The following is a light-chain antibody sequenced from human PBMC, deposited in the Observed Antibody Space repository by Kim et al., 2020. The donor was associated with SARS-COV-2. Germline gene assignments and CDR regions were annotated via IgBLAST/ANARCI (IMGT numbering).Light chain of an antibody. J-gene: IGLJ3*02. V-gene: IGLV1-47*01. CDR1: SSNIGSNY. Sequence: ELTQPPSASGTPGQRVTISCSGSSSNIGSNYVYWYQHLPGTAPKLLIYRNNQRPSGVPDRFSGSKSGTSASLAISGLRSEDEADYYCAAWDDSLSGRVFGGGTQLTVL. CDR2: RNN. CDR3: AAWDDSLSGRV.